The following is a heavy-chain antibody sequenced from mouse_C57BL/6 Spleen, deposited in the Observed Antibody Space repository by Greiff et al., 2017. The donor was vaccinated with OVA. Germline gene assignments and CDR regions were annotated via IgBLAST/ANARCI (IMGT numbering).Heavy chain of an antibody. CDR3: ARSTVVANYAMDY. CDR2: IPPNSGST. Sequence: QVQLQQPGAELVKPGASVKLSCKASGYTFTSYWMHWVKQRPGQGLEWIGMIPPNSGSTNYNEKFKSKATLTVDKSSSTAYMQLSSLTSEDSAVYYCARSTVVANYAMDYGGQGTSVTVSS. CDR1: GYTFTSYW. J-gene: IGHJ4*01. V-gene: IGHV1-64*01. D-gene: IGHD1-1*01.